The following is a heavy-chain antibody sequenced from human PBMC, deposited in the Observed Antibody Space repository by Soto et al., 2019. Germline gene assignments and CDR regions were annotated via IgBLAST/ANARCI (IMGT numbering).Heavy chain of an antibody. CDR1: GFTFDDYA. D-gene: IGHD4-17*01. Sequence: EVQLVESGGGLVQPGRSPRLSCAASGFTFDDYAMHWVRQAPGKGLEWVSGISWNSGSIGYADSVKGRFTISRDNAKNSLYLQMNSLRAEDTALYYCAKDRMTTVTYFDYWGQGTLVTVSS. CDR2: ISWNSGSI. CDR3: AKDRMTTVTYFDY. J-gene: IGHJ4*02. V-gene: IGHV3-9*01.